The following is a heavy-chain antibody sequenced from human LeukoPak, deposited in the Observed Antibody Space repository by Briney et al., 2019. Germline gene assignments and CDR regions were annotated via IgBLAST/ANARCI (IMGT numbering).Heavy chain of an antibody. V-gene: IGHV4-34*01. J-gene: IGHJ4*02. Sequence: SETLSLTCAVSGVSFNDYYWSWVRQTPGKGLEWIGEINHSGYTDDSPSLKSRVTLSIDTSRKQFSLNLRSVTVADTGIYYCTRMTTGHDYWGQGTLVTVSS. CDR1: GVSFNDYY. D-gene: IGHD4-17*01. CDR3: TRMTTGHDY. CDR2: INHSGYT.